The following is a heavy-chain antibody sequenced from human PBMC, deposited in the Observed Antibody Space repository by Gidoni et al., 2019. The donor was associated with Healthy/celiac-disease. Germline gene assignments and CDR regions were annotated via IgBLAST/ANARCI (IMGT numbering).Heavy chain of an antibody. V-gene: IGHV1-46*01. CDR3: ARGRDYDSSY. J-gene: IGHJ4*02. D-gene: IGHD3-22*01. Sequence: QLQLVQSGAEVKKPGASVKVSCKASEYTFTSYYMHWVRQAPGQGVVWMGISNPSGGSTSYAQKFQGRVTMTRDTSTNMVYMELSSLGSEDTAVYYCARGRDYDSSYWGQGTLVTVSS. CDR2: SNPSGGST. CDR1: EYTFTSYY.